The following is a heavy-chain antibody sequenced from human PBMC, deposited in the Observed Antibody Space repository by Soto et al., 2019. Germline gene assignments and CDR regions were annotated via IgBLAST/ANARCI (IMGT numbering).Heavy chain of an antibody. D-gene: IGHD4-17*01. Sequence: TLSHTCAVSGVSSSSGGYSWSWIRQPPGKGLEWIGYIYHSGSTYYNPSLKSRVTISVDRSKNQFSLKLSSVTAADTAVYYCARQYGDYGYGMDVWGQGTTLTVSS. J-gene: IGHJ6*02. CDR1: GVSSSSGGYS. CDR2: IYHSGST. V-gene: IGHV4-30-2*01. CDR3: ARQYGDYGYGMDV.